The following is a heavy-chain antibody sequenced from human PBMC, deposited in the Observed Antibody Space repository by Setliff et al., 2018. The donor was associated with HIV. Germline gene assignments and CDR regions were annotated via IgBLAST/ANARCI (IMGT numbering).Heavy chain of an antibody. CDR1: GGSFSTYY. J-gene: IGHJ3*01. CDR3: ARARITMTGGRLEPYAFDR. D-gene: IGHD3-22*01. CDR2: VHSTGTT. Sequence: PSETLSLTCTVSGGSFSTYYWSWIRQPAGEGLEYIGRVHSTGTTIYNPSLKSRVTMSVDTSENQLSLKLRSVTAADTAVYYCARARITMTGGRLEPYAFDRWGQGTKVT. V-gene: IGHV4-4*07.